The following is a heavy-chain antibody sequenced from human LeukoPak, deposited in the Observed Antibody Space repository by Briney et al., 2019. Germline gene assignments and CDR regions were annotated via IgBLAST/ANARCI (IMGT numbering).Heavy chain of an antibody. J-gene: IGHJ6*02. CDR3: AKDRGQQWLAYYYYGMDV. CDR1: GFTFSSYA. D-gene: IGHD6-19*01. Sequence: GGSLRLSCAASGFTFSSYAMSWVRQAPGKGLEWVSAISGSGGSTYYADSEKGRFTISRDNSKNTLYLQMNSLRAEDTAVYYCAKDRGQQWLAYYYYGMDVWGQGTTVTVSS. V-gene: IGHV3-23*01. CDR2: ISGSGGST.